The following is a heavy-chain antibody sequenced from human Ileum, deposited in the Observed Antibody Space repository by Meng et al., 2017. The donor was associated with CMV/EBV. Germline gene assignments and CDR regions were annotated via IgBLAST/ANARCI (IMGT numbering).Heavy chain of an antibody. D-gene: IGHD1-26*01. CDR2: LTSDGRTT. CDR3: ARDGSYNFDY. V-gene: IGHV3-74*03. CDR1: GFTFSSSW. J-gene: IGHJ4*02. Sequence: LSLSCAASGFTFSSSWMHWVRQVPGKGLVWVSRLTSDGRTTYADSVKGRFTISRDDATSTLYLQMNSLRAEDTAVYYCARDGSYNFDYWGQGTLVTVSS.